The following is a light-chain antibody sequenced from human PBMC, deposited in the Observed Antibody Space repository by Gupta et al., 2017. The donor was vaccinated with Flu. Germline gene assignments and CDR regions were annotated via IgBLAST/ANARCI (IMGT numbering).Light chain of an antibody. CDR2: LGS. CDR1: QSLLHRNEYNC. Sequence: DLVMTQSPPSLSVTPGEPASISCRSSQSLLHRNEYNCLDWYLQKPGQSPQHLIYLGSYRASGVPDRFSGSKSGADFTLKINRVEAEDVGVYYCMQALQTPYTFGQGTKLEIK. CDR3: MQALQTPYT. V-gene: IGKV2-28*01. J-gene: IGKJ2*01.